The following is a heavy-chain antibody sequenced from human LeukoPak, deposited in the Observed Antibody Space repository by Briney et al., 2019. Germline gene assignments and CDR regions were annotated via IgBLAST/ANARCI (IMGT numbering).Heavy chain of an antibody. CDR2: ISYDGSNK. D-gene: IGHD3-10*01. Sequence: GGSLRLSCAASGFTFSSYAMHWVRQAPGKGLEWVAVISYDGSNKYYADSVKGRFTISRDNSKNTLYLQMNSLRAEDTAVYHCARDLSKLVWFGELLPMDVWGKGTTVTVSS. CDR3: ARDLSKLVWFGELLPMDV. V-gene: IGHV3-30*04. CDR1: GFTFSSYA. J-gene: IGHJ6*03.